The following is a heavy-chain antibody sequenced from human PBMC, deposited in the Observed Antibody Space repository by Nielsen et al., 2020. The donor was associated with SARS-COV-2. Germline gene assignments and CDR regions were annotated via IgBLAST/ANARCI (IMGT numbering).Heavy chain of an antibody. CDR3: ARLEARQRLDY. J-gene: IGHJ4*02. V-gene: IGHV3-33*05. CDR2: ISYDATFH. Sequence: WIRQPPGKGLQWVAVISYDATFHDYVDSVKGRFTVSRDNTQSSLYLQMNSLRVEDTAVYYCARLEARQRLDYWGQGTLVTVSS. D-gene: IGHD1-1*01.